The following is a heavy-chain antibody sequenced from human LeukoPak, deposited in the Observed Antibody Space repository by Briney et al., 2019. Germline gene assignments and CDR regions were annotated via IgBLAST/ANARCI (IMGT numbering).Heavy chain of an antibody. V-gene: IGHV3-7*01. CDR1: GFTSSDYW. CDR2: IKQDGSEK. Sequence: GGSLRLSCAASGFTSSDYWMHWVRQAPGKGLEWVANIKQDGSEKNYVASVNGRFTISIHNAKNSLYLQMNSLRAEDTALYYCARGRWAPFDCWGQGTLVTVSS. D-gene: IGHD6-13*01. J-gene: IGHJ4*02. CDR3: ARGRWAPFDC.